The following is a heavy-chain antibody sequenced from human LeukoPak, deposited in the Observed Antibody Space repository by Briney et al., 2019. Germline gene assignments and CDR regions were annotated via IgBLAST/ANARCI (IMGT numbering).Heavy chain of an antibody. CDR2: IYYTGST. J-gene: IGHJ4*02. Sequence: SSETLSLTCIVSGGSISTYNWSWIRQLPGRALEWIGYIYYTGSTNYHPSLKSRVTISVDTSKSQFSLRLNSVTAADTAVYYCAGTTVTTYSDHFDFWGQGTLVTVSS. CDR3: AGTTVTTYSDHFDF. CDR1: GGSISTYN. V-gene: IGHV4-59*08. D-gene: IGHD4-17*01.